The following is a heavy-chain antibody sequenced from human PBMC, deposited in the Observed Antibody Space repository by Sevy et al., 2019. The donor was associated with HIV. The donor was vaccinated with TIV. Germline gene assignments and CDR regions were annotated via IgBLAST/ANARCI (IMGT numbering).Heavy chain of an antibody. Sequence: GESLKISCKGSGYSFTSYWIGWVRQMPGKGLEWMGIIYPGDSDTRYSPSFQGQVTISADKSISTAYLPWSSLKASDTAMYYCARSNDYVWGSYRWFDYWGQGTLVTVSS. D-gene: IGHD3-16*02. CDR3: ARSNDYVWGSYRWFDY. V-gene: IGHV5-51*01. CDR1: GYSFTSYW. CDR2: IYPGDSDT. J-gene: IGHJ4*02.